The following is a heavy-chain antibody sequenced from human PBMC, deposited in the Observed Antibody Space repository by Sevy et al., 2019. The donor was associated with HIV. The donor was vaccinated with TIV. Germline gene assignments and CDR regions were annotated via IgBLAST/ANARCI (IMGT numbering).Heavy chain of an antibody. CDR3: ARSAAGHEYYYGLDV. CDR1: GGSVVSSSYY. Sequence: SETLSLTCSVSGGSVVSSSYYWNWIRQPPGKGLEWIGSIYYNGHTYYNPSLKSRLTISIDTSKNQFYLTLSSVTAADTSIYYCARSAAGHEYYYGLDVWGQGATVTVSS. CDR2: IYYNGHT. J-gene: IGHJ6*02. V-gene: IGHV4-39*01. D-gene: IGHD6-13*01.